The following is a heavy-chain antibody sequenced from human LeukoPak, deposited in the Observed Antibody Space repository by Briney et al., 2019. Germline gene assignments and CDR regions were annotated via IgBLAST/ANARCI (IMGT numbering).Heavy chain of an antibody. CDR2: ISAYNGNT. J-gene: IGHJ3*02. CDR3: ARVPFRAMAFTHDAFDI. V-gene: IGHV1-18*01. Sequence: ASVKVSCKASGYTFTSYGISWVRQAPGQGLEWMGWISAYNGNTNYAQKLQGRVTMTTDKSTSTAYMELSSLRSEDTAVYYCARVPFRAMAFTHDAFDIWGQGTMVTVSS. CDR1: GYTFTSYG. D-gene: IGHD5-18*01.